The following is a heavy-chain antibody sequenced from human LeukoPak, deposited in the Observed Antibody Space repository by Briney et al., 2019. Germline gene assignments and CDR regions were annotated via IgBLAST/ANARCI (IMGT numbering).Heavy chain of an antibody. CDR2: IYYSGST. J-gene: IGHJ4*02. Sequence: KPSETLSLTCTVSGGSISSYYWSWLRQPPGKGLEWIGYIYYSGSTNYNPSLKSRVTISVDTSKNQFSLKLSSVTAADTAVYCCARAHSSGYFPFDYWGQGTLVTVSS. CDR1: GGSISSYY. D-gene: IGHD3-22*01. V-gene: IGHV4-59*01. CDR3: ARAHSSGYFPFDY.